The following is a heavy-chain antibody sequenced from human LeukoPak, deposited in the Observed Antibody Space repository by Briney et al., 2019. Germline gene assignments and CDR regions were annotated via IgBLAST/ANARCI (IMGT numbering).Heavy chain of an antibody. D-gene: IGHD6-19*01. Sequence: GGSLRLSCAASGFTFNNYAIHWVRQAPGKGLEWVAVVTYDGNNQYYADSVKGRFTVSRDNSRNTVNLQMNSLRGEDTAVYYCARAPVRGAVAGVDYWSQGTLVTVSS. CDR3: ARAPVRGAVAGVDY. V-gene: IGHV3-30-3*01. CDR1: GFTFNNYA. J-gene: IGHJ4*02. CDR2: VTYDGNNQ.